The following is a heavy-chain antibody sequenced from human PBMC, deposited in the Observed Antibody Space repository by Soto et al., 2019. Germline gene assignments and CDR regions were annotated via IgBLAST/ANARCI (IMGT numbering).Heavy chain of an antibody. V-gene: IGHV1-18*01. CDR1: GYTFTSYG. Sequence: QVQLVQSGAEVKKPGASVKVSCKASGYTFTSYGITWVRQAPGQGLEWMGWISAYNGNTYFAQKFQGRLTMTTDTSTSTAYMELRGLISDDTAVYYCARDLTIVLTDLDYWGQGTLVTVSS. D-gene: IGHD3-10*01. CDR3: ARDLTIVLTDLDY. J-gene: IGHJ4*02. CDR2: ISAYNGNT.